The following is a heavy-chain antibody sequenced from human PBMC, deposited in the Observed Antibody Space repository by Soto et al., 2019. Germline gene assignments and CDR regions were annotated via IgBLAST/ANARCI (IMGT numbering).Heavy chain of an antibody. CDR3: ARTAYGTAGPTD. D-gene: IGHD3-16*01. CDR1: GDSISSVNNY. CDR2: ICYSGNT. Sequence: SETLSLTCIVSGDSISSVNNYWSWIRHPPGNVLECLGYICYSGNTYYTPSLKSRVTISVDSSKMHFSLTARSDSCPDTALYYRARTAYGTAGPTDWGLGTLVTDS. V-gene: IGHV4-30-4*01. J-gene: IGHJ4*02.